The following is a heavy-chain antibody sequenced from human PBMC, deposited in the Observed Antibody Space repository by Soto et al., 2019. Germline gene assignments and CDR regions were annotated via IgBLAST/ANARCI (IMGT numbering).Heavy chain of an antibody. J-gene: IGHJ4*02. V-gene: IGHV3-23*01. CDR3: ARGFSAGKGSPPDY. Sequence: WGDLGVSSASSVFTFSNYAMTWVRQAPGKGLEWVSGLNGSGGSTSSADSVKGRFAISRDNSKNTLYLQMNSLRDGDTAVYYCARGFSAGKGSPPDYWGQGTMVTVSS. CDR1: VFTFSNYA. D-gene: IGHD3-10*01. CDR2: LNGSGGST.